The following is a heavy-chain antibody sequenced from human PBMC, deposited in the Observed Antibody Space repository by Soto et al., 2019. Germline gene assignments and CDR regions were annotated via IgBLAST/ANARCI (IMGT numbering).Heavy chain of an antibody. CDR2: IYYSGNT. CDR1: GGSISSGGYS. CDR3: ASVVCGSANCTTFDY. J-gene: IGHJ4*02. V-gene: IGHV4-31*11. D-gene: IGHD2-2*01. Sequence: QVQLQESGPGLVKPSQTLSLTCAVSGGSISSGGYSWSWIGQHPGKGLEWLGYIYYSGNTHYNASLKSRVTISMDTSKNQSSLKLSSVTAADTAVYYCASVVCGSANCTTFDYWGQGTLVTVSS.